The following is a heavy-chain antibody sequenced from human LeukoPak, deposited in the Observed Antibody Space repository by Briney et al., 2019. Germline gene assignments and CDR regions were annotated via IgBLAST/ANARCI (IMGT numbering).Heavy chain of an antibody. CDR2: IKPDGSEK. CDR3: ARDRGYSTLDY. V-gene: IGHV3-7*01. J-gene: IGHJ4*02. D-gene: IGHD6-13*01. Sequence: PGGSLRLSCAGSGFTFRDYWMSWLRQAPGKGPEWVAHIKPDGSEKYYVDSVKGRFIISRDDARNSLYLQMNSLRADDTAVYYCARDRGYSTLDYWGQGTLVTVSS. CDR1: GFTFRDYW.